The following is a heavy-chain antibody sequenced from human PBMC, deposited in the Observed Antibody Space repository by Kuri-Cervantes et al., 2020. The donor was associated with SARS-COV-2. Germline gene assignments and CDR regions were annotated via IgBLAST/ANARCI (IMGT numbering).Heavy chain of an antibody. J-gene: IGHJ4*02. V-gene: IGHV3-30*18. CDR1: GVTFSSDG. D-gene: IGHD3-3*01. Sequence: LSLTCAASGVTFSSDGMHWVRQAPGKGLEWVAVISYDGSNKYYADSVKGRFTISRDNSKNTLYLQMNSRRAEDTAVYYCAKGEVGEAYYDFWSGYYSGCVDYWGQGTLVTVSS. CDR3: AKGEVGEAYYDFWSGYYSGCVDY. CDR2: ISYDGSNK.